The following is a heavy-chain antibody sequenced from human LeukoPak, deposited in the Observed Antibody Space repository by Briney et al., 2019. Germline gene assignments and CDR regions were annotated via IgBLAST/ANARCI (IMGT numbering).Heavy chain of an antibody. CDR2: IIPIFGTA. V-gene: IGHV1-69*05. CDR1: GGTFSSYA. CDR3: ATYDSRDGFVYYFDY. D-gene: IGHD5-24*01. Sequence: ASVKVSCKASGGTFSSYAISWVRQAPGQGLEWMGGIIPIFGTANYAQKFQGRVTITTDESTSTAYMELSSLRSEDTAVYYCATYDSRDGFVYYFDYWGQGTLVTVSS. J-gene: IGHJ4*02.